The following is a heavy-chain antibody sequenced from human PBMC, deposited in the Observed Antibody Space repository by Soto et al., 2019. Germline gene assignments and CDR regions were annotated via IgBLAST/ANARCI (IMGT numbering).Heavy chain of an antibody. D-gene: IGHD4-17*01. CDR2: IGTRGNTK. CDR3: ARDGTEYYGEYYDY. Sequence: QVQLVESGGGLVKPGGSLRLSCATSGFTFSDYYMSWIRQAPGKGLEWVSYIGTRGNTKYYADPVRGRFTISRDNAKNSLYLQMNSLRADDTAVYYCARDGTEYYGEYYDYWGQGIPVTVSP. CDR1: GFTFSDYY. V-gene: IGHV3-11*01. J-gene: IGHJ4*02.